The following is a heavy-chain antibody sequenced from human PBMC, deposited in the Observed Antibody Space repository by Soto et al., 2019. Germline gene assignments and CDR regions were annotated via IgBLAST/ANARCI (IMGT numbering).Heavy chain of an antibody. CDR3: ARGNSYGPYYYYGMDV. D-gene: IGHD5-18*01. CDR1: GYTFTGYY. CDR2: IIPIFGTA. Sequence: SVKVSCKASGYTFTGYYMHWVRQAPGQGLEWMGGIIPIFGTANYAQKFQGRVTITADKSTSTAYMELSSLRSEDTAVYYCARGNSYGPYYYYGMDVWGQGTTVTVSS. J-gene: IGHJ6*02. V-gene: IGHV1-69*06.